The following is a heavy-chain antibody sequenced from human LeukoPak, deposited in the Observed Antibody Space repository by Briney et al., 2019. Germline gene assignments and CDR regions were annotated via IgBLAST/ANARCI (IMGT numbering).Heavy chain of an antibody. CDR3: ATYSGSYEMGSYYFDY. CDR1: GGPISIYY. CDR2: LYYSGST. D-gene: IGHD1-26*01. J-gene: IGHJ4*02. V-gene: IGHV4-59*01. Sequence: SETLSLTCTVSGGPISIYYWSWIRQPPGKGLEWIGYLYYSGSTNYNPSLKSRVTISVDTSKNQFSLKLSSVTAADTAVYYCATYSGSYEMGSYYFDYWGQGTLVTVSS.